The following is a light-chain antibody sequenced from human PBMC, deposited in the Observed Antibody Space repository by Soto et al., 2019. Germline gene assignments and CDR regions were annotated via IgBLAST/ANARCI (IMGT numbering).Light chain of an antibody. J-gene: IGLJ3*02. CDR3: CAFAYSRVV. Sequence: QSALTQPASVSGSPGQSITISCTGTSSDVGAYDLVSWYQHHPGKVPKLIIYEVTKWPSGVSHRFSGSKSGSTASLTISGLQAEDEADYYCCAFAYSRVVFGGGTKVTVL. CDR1: SSDVGAYDL. V-gene: IGLV2-23*02. CDR2: EVT.